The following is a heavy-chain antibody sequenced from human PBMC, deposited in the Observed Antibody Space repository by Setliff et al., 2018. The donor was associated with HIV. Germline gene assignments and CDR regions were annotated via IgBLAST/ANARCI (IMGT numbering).Heavy chain of an antibody. D-gene: IGHD4-17*01. CDR2: IYSTGST. J-gene: IGHJ4*02. CDR3: AKGAGFYGDYTFDH. CDR1: GPSINIHY. V-gene: IGHV4-59*11. Sequence: SETLSLTCTVSGPSINIHYWSWIRQSPGKAFEWIGYIYSTGSTNYNPSLQSRVTISMVASRNQYSLKVTSVTAADTAVYYCAKGAGFYGDYTFDHWGQGRQVTVSS.